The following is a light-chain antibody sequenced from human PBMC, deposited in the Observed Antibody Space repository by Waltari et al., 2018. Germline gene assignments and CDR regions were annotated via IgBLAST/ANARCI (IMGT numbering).Light chain of an antibody. CDR1: SGDIGNYKF. CDR3: SSYTTTSSWV. J-gene: IGLJ3*02. Sequence: QSALTQPASVSGYPGQSITISCTGTSGDIGNYKFVSWYQQEPGRAPKLIVYDVSQRPSGVSNRFSGSKSGNTASLTISGLQAEDEADYYCSSYTTTSSWVFGGGTKLTVL. CDR2: DVS. V-gene: IGLV2-14*01.